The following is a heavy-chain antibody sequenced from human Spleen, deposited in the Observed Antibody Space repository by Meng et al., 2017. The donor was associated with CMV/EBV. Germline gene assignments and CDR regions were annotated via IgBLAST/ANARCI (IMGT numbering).Heavy chain of an antibody. V-gene: IGHV4-39*07. CDR2: IYYSGST. Sequence: GSLRLSCTVSGGSISSSSYYWGWIRQPPGKGLEWIGSIYYSGSTYYNPSLKSRATISVDTSKNQFSLKLSSVTAADTAVYYCARVPYYGSGSFDYWGQGTLVTVSS. J-gene: IGHJ4*02. CDR1: GGSISSSSYY. CDR3: ARVPYYGSGSFDY. D-gene: IGHD3-10*01.